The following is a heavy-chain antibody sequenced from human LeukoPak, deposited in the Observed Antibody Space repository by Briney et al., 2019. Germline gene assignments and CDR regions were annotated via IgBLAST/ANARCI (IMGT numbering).Heavy chain of an antibody. J-gene: IGHJ4*02. V-gene: IGHV3-74*01. Sequence: HPGGSLRLSCAASGFTFSNTWMYWVRQGPGKGLVGVSRIYNDETSATYADSVKGRFTISRDNAKNTLYLQMDSLRVDDTAVYYCARGAPIDYWGQGTLVTVSS. CDR1: GFTFSNTW. CDR3: ARGAPIDY. CDR2: IYNDETSA.